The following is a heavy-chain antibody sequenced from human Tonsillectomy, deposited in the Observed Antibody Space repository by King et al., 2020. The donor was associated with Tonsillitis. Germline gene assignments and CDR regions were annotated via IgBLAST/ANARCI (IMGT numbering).Heavy chain of an antibody. J-gene: IGHJ4*02. V-gene: IGHV3-23*04. CDR2: ISGGGDAT. CDR3: AYPGLLGYGDYGGLWYY. D-gene: IGHD4-17*01. Sequence: VQLVESGGGLVQPGGSLRLSCAASGFIFGGYAMTWVRQAPGKGLEWVSSISGGGDATYYADSVKGRFTTSRDNSKNTLYLQMNSLRAEDTALYYCAYPGLLGYGDYGGLWYYWGRGTRVTVSS. CDR1: GFIFGGYA.